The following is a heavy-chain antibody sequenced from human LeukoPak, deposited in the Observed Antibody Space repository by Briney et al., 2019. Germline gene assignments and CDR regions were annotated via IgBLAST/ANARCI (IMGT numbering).Heavy chain of an antibody. CDR2: IYPRDGST. J-gene: IGHJ4*02. Sequence: ASVKVSCMASGYTFTSNYIHWVRQAPGQGLEWMGMIYPRDGSTSYAQKFQGRVTVTRDTSTSTVHMELSGLRSEDTAVYYCARDQEGFDYWGQGTLVTVSS. CDR3: ARDQEGFDY. CDR1: GYTFTSNY. V-gene: IGHV1-46*01.